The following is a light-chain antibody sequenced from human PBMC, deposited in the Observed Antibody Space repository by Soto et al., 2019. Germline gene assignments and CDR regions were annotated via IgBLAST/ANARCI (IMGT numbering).Light chain of an antibody. CDR3: SSYTSSSTYV. CDR2: GVT. J-gene: IGLJ1*01. Sequence: QSALTQPASVSGSPGQSITISCTGTSSDVGAYYSVSWYQHHPGKAPKLIIYGVTNRPSGVSNRFSGSKSGNTASLTISGLRSEDEADYYCSSYTSSSTYVFGTGTKLTVL. V-gene: IGLV2-14*01. CDR1: SSDVGAYYS.